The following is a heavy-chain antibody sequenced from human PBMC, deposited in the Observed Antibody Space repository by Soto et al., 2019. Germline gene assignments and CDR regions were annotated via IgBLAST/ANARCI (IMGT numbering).Heavy chain of an antibody. CDR1: VGSFSDFA. V-gene: IGHV1-69*01. J-gene: IGHJ4*02. Sequence: QVQLAQSGAEMTKTGSSVKVSCRASVGSFSDFAFSWVLQAPVQGIEWMGGIIPMFAATKYAPRLQERVTFTADGATNTVFLALYCLISEDTAIYYCARGAIVAVPAALSSYHDCTNYRFDSWGQGNLVTLAS. CDR2: IIPMFAAT. D-gene: IGHD2-15*01. CDR3: ARGAIVAVPAALSSYHDCTNYRFDS.